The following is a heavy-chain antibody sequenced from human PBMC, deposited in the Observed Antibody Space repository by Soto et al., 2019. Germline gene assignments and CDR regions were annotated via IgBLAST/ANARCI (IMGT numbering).Heavy chain of an antibody. V-gene: IGHV3-23*01. J-gene: IGHJ3*02. CDR3: GKVGDSGKDRDAFKN. CDR2: ISGSGGST. D-gene: IGHD1-26*01. CDR1: GFTFRSYA. Sequence: PGGSQRLSCAASGFTFRSYAMSWVRQAPGKGLEWVSAISGSGGSTYYADSVKGRFTISRDNSKNTLYLQMNSLRAEDTAVYYCGKVGDSGKDRDAFKNWGQGTRVTVSS.